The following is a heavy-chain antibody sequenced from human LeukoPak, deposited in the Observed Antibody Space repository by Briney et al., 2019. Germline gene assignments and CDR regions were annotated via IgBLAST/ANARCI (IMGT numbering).Heavy chain of an antibody. V-gene: IGHV1-69*04. CDR2: IIPILGIA. CDR3: ALYSSGWYTIDY. D-gene: IGHD6-19*01. Sequence: SVKVSCKASGGTFSSYAISWVRQAPGQGLEWMGRIIPILGIANYAQKFQGRVTITADKSTSTAYMELSSLRSEDTAVYYCALYSSGWYTIDYWGQGTLVTVSS. J-gene: IGHJ4*02. CDR1: GGTFSSYA.